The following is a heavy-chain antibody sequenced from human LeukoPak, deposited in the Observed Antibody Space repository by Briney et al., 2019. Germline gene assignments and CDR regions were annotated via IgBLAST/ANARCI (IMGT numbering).Heavy chain of an antibody. CDR1: GFTFSSYA. CDR3: AKGSPIVVVPAALPEYFDY. D-gene: IGHD2-2*01. CDR2: ISGSGGST. Sequence: PGGSLRLSCAASGFTFSSYAMSWVRQAPGKGLEWVSAISGSGGSTYYADSVKGRFTISRDNSKNTLYLQMNSLRAEDTAVYYCAKGSPIVVVPAALPEYFDYWGQGTLVTVSS. V-gene: IGHV3-23*01. J-gene: IGHJ4*02.